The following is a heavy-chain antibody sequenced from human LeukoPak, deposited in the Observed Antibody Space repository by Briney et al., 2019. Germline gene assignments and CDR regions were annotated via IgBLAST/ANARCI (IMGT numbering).Heavy chain of an antibody. D-gene: IGHD2-21*02. CDR2: IYSGGST. Sequence: GGSLRLSCAASGFTVSRYYISWVRQAPGKGLEWVSVIYSGGSTYYADPVKGRFTISRDNSKNTLYLQMNSLRAEDTAVYYCARGDSVVTAAYWGQGTLVTVSS. CDR3: ARGDSVVTAAY. J-gene: IGHJ4*02. CDR1: GFTVSRYY. V-gene: IGHV3-53*01.